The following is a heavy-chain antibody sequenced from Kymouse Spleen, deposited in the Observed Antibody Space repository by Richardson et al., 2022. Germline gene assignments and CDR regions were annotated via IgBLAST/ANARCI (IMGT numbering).Heavy chain of an antibody. J-gene: IGHJ6*02. Sequence: QLQLQESGPGLVKPSETLSLTCTVSGGSISSSSYYWGWIRQPPGKGLEWIGSIYYSGSTYYNPSLKSRVTISVDTSKNQFSLKLSSVTAADTAVYYCARGITGTTGYYYGMDVWGQGTTVTVSS. CDR2: IYYSGST. CDR3: ARGITGTTGYYYGMDV. V-gene: IGHV4-39*01. CDR1: GGSISSSSYY. D-gene: IGHD1-7*01.